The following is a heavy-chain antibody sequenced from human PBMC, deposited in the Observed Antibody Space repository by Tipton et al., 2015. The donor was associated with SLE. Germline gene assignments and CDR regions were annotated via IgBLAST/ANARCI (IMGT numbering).Heavy chain of an antibody. Sequence: GSLRLSCAASGFTLRNYAMSWVRQAPGKGLEWVAYISGGGGSTYYSDSVKGRFTISRDNSKNTLYLQMNSLRAEDTAVYHCARGGSYYDIPDYFDYWGQGTLVTVSS. V-gene: IGHV3-23*01. J-gene: IGHJ4*02. CDR3: ARGGSYYDIPDYFDY. CDR2: ISGGGGST. CDR1: GFTLRNYA. D-gene: IGHD3-9*01.